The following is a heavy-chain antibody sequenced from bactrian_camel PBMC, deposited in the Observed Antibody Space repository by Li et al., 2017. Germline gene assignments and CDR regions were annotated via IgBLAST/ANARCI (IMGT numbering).Heavy chain of an antibody. CDR1: GFSSPSGVVG. CDR2: VSNTGGTT. CDR3: AADTYGGNCRGDKMTYRY. Sequence: DVQLVESGGGLVQPGGSLRLSCSASGFSSPSGVVGMNWVRQAPGKGLEWVSTVSNTGGTTYYVDSVKGRFTIARDNNKETVYLQMNSLKPEDMAVYYCAADTYGGNCRGDKMTYRYWGQGTQVTVS. D-gene: IGHD6*01. J-gene: IGHJ4*01. V-gene: IGHV3S40*01.